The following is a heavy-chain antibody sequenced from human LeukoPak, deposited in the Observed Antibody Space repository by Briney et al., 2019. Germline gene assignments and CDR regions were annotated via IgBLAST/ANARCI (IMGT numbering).Heavy chain of an antibody. V-gene: IGHV3-74*01. Sequence: GGSLRLSCAASGFTFSSHWMHWVSQAPGKGLVWVSRIKTDGSRTTYADSVKGRFTISRDNAKNTLYLQMNSLRAEDTAVYYCVREDYNDSGWYFDLWGRGTLATVSS. D-gene: IGHD4-17*01. CDR2: IKTDGSRT. CDR1: GFTFSSHW. J-gene: IGHJ2*01. CDR3: VREDYNDSGWYFDL.